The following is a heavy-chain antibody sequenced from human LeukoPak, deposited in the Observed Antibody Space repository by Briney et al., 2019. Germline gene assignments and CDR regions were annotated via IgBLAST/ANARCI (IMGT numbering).Heavy chain of an antibody. J-gene: IGHJ3*02. Sequence: SETLSLTCTVSGGSISSYYWSWLRQPPGKGLEWIGYIYYSGSTNYNPSLKSRVTISVDTSKNQFSLKLSSVTAADTAVYYCARLLYGGNSRDAFDIWGQGTMVTVSS. CDR2: IYYSGST. V-gene: IGHV4-59*08. D-gene: IGHD4-23*01. CDR3: ARLLYGGNSRDAFDI. CDR1: GGSISSYY.